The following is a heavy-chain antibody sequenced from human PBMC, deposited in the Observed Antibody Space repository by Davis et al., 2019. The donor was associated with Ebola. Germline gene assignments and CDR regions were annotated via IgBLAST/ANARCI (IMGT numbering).Heavy chain of an antibody. CDR2: ISSDGRNK. J-gene: IGHJ4*02. Sequence: GESLKISCAASGFTLSIYTMHWVRQAPGKGLEWVAAISSDGRNKHYADSVRGRVVISRDTSKDTLYLPMSGLRAEDTAVYYCARDFSPDSSGSGYWGQGTLVTVSS. CDR1: GFTLSIYT. CDR3: ARDFSPDSSGSGY. V-gene: IGHV3-30*09. D-gene: IGHD3-22*01.